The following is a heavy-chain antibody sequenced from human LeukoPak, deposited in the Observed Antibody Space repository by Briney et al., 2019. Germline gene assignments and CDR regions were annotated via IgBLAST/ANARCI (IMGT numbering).Heavy chain of an antibody. CDR3: ARGGDSVSSGYYY. J-gene: IGHJ4*02. CDR2: ISSSSSYI. CDR1: GFTFSSYS. V-gene: IGHV3-21*01. D-gene: IGHD3-22*01. Sequence: GGSLRLSCAASGFTFSSYSMNWVRQAPGKGLEWVSSISSSSSYIYYADSVKGRFTISRDNAKNSLYLQMNSLRAEDTAVYYCARGGDSVSSGYYYWGQGTLVTVS.